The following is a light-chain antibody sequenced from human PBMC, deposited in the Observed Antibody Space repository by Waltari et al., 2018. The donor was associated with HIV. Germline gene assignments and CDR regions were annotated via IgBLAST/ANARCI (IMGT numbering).Light chain of an antibody. J-gene: IGLJ3*02. CDR1: SYPIGGND. Sequence: QSVLTQPPPASGTPGHRVTISGSGSSYPIGGNDGYWYQQRAATATKRLIYRNKQPPSGVPDRFSGSKSGTSASLAISVLRYEDEADYYCAAWDDSLSGLVFGRGTKVTVL. CDR2: RNK. CDR3: AAWDDSLSGLV. V-gene: IGLV1-47*01.